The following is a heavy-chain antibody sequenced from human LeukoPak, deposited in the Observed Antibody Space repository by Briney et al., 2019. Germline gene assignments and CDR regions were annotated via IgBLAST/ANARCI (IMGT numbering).Heavy chain of an antibody. CDR3: ARDQGEEDYFDY. J-gene: IGHJ4*02. D-gene: IGHD3-10*01. Sequence: GGSLRLSCAASGFTFSSYAMHWVRQAPGKGLEWVAVISYDGSNKYYADSVKGRFTISRDNSENTLYLQMNSLRAEDTAVYYCARDQGEEDYFDYWGQGTLVTVSS. CDR2: ISYDGSNK. V-gene: IGHV3-30*04. CDR1: GFTFSSYA.